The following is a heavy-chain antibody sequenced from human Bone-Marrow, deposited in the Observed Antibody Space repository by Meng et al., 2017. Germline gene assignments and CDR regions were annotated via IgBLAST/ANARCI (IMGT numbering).Heavy chain of an antibody. J-gene: IGHJ6*02. CDR1: GFTFSSYW. CDR3: ARDGVNGYSSSWYGGYYYYYYGMDV. D-gene: IGHD6-13*01. CDR2: INSDGSST. Sequence: GESLKISCAASGFTFSSYWMHWVRQAPGKGLVWVSRINSDGSSTSYADSVKGRFTISRDNAKNTLYLQMNSLRAEDTAVYYCARDGVNGYSSSWYGGYYYYYYGMDVWGPGTTVNVSS. V-gene: IGHV3-74*01.